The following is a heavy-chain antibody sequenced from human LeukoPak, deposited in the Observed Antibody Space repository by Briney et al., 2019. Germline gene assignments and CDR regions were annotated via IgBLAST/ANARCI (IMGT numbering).Heavy chain of an antibody. V-gene: IGHV4-61*02. CDR3: ARDYASYYYYYMDV. J-gene: IGHJ6*03. CDR1: GGSISSGSYY. D-gene: IGHD2-2*01. Sequence: SETLSLTCTVSGGSISSGSYYWSWILQPAGKGLEWIGRIYTSGSTNYNPSLKSRVTISVDTSKNQFSLKLSSVTAADTAVYYCARDYASYYYYYMDVWGKGTTVTVSS. CDR2: IYTSGST.